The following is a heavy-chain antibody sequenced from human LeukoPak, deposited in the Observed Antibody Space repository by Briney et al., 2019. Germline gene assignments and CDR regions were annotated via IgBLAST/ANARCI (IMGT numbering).Heavy chain of an antibody. CDR3: AREKDVDTAMVNWFDP. CDR2: IIPIFGTA. Sequence: ASVKVSCKASGGTFSSSAISWVRQAPGQGLEWMGGIIPIFGTANYAQKFQGRVTITADESTSTAYMELSSLRSEDTAVYYCAREKDVDTAMVNWFDPWGQGTLVTVSS. J-gene: IGHJ5*02. D-gene: IGHD5-18*01. CDR1: GGTFSSSA. V-gene: IGHV1-69*13.